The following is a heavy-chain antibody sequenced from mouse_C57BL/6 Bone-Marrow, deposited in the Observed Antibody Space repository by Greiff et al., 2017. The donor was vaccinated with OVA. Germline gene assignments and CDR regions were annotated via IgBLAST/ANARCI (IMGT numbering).Heavy chain of an antibody. CDR2: IWSGGST. Sequence: QVQLKESGPGLVQPSQRLSITCTVSGFSLTSYGVHWVRQSPGKGLEWLGVIWSGGSTDYNAAFISRLSISKDNSKSQVFFKMNSLQADDTAIYYCARRGCFHYYAMDYWGQGTSVTVSS. CDR3: ARRGCFHYYAMDY. CDR1: GFSLTSYG. D-gene: IGHD3-3*01. J-gene: IGHJ4*01. V-gene: IGHV2-2*01.